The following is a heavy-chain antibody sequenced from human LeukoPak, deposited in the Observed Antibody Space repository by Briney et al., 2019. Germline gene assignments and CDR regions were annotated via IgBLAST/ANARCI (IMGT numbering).Heavy chain of an antibody. CDR3: AKMGERYYYDSSGYYPDY. CDR1: GFTFSSYA. V-gene: IGHV3-23*01. Sequence: GGSLRLSCAASGFTFSSYAMSWVRQAPGKGLEWVSAISGSGGSTYYADSVKGRFTISRDNSKNTLYLQMNSLRAEDTAVYYCAKMGERYYYDSSGYYPDYWGQGTLVTVSS. D-gene: IGHD3-22*01. CDR2: ISGSGGST. J-gene: IGHJ4*02.